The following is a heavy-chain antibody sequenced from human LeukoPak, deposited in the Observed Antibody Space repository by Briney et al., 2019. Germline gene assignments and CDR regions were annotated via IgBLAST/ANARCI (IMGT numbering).Heavy chain of an antibody. J-gene: IGHJ6*02. D-gene: IGHD3-3*01. Sequence: GGSLRLSCAASGFTFSSYGMHWVRQAPGKVLEWVAVISYDGSNKYYADSVKGRFTISRDNSKNTLYLQMNSLRAEDTAVYYCAKGKRFLEPGRYYYYYGMDVWGQGTTVTVSS. CDR3: AKGKRFLEPGRYYYYYGMDV. CDR1: GFTFSSYG. CDR2: ISYDGSNK. V-gene: IGHV3-30*18.